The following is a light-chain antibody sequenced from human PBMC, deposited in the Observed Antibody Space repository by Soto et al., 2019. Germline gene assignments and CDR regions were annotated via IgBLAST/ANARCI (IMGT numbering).Light chain of an antibody. CDR3: LLYYNAVRV. CDR1: TGPGTGGHY. J-gene: IGLJ3*02. Sequence: QAVVTQEPSLTVSPGGTVTLTCGYSTGPGTGGHYPYWFQQKPGQAPKILISDTVNRASWTPVRFSGSILGGKAALTLSGAQPEDEPAYYCLLYYNAVRVFGGGTKLTVL. V-gene: IGLV7-46*01. CDR2: DTV.